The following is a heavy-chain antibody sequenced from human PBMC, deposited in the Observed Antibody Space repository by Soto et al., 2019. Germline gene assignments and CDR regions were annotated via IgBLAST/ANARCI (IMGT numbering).Heavy chain of an antibody. V-gene: IGHV1-69*13. D-gene: IGHD2-15*01. J-gene: IGHJ4*02. CDR1: GGTFSSYA. CDR2: IIPIFGTA. Sequence: ASVKVSGKASGGTFSSYAISWVRQAPGQGLEWMGGIIPIFGTANYAQKFQGRVTITADESTSTAYMELSSLRSEDTAVYYCARGGGYCSGGSCYSSDYCGQGTLVTVSS. CDR3: ARGGGYCSGGSCYSSDY.